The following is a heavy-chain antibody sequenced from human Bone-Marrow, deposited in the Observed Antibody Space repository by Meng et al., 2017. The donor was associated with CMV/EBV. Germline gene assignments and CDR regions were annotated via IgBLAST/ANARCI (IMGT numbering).Heavy chain of an antibody. Sequence: GESLKISCAASGFTFSSYGMHWVRQAPGKGLEWVAFIRYDGSNKYYADSVKGRFTISRDNSKNTLYLQMNSLRAEDTAVYYCARVQQAYCGGDCYFSHYGMDVWGQGTTVTVSS. J-gene: IGHJ6*02. V-gene: IGHV3-30*02. D-gene: IGHD2-21*01. CDR3: ARVQQAYCGGDCYFSHYGMDV. CDR1: GFTFSSYG. CDR2: IRYDGSNK.